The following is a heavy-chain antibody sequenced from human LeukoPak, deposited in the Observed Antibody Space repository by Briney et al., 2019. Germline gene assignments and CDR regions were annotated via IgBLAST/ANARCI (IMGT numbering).Heavy chain of an antibody. V-gene: IGHV3-30-3*01. D-gene: IGHD3-10*01. CDR1: GFTFSSYA. CDR3: AREVGVRTFDY. J-gene: IGHJ4*02. CDR2: ISYDGSNK. Sequence: GGSLRLSCAASGFTFSSYAMHWVRQAPGKGLEWVAVISYDGSNKYYADSVKGRFTISRDNSKNTLYVQMNSLRAEDTAVYYCAREVGVRTFDYWGQGTLVTVSS.